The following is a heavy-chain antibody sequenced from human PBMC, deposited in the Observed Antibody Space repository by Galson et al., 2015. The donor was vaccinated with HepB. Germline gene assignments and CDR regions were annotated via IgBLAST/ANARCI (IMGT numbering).Heavy chain of an antibody. J-gene: IGHJ4*02. CDR2: ISGGGGHT. D-gene: IGHD2-21*01. CDR1: GFTFTTYA. CDR3: AKDGPPSFIPHFFDQ. Sequence: SLRLSCAASGFTFTTYAMSWVRQAPGKGLEWVSSISGGGGHTYYADSVKGRCTISRDRSKNMVYLQMNRLRAEDTAVYYCAKDGPPSFIPHFFDQCGQGALVTVSS. V-gene: IGHV3-23*01.